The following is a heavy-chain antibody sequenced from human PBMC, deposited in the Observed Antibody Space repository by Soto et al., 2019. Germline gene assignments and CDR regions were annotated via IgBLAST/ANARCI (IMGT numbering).Heavy chain of an antibody. Sequence: GGSLRLSCAASGFTFSDHYMDWVRQAPGKGLEWVGRTRNKANNYITDYAASVRGRFTISRDDSKNSLYLQMNSLKTEDTAVYYCARELETALVNFDYWGQGTLVTVSS. CDR2: TRNKANNYIT. CDR1: GFTFSDHY. D-gene: IGHD5-18*01. V-gene: IGHV3-72*01. J-gene: IGHJ4*02. CDR3: ARELETALVNFDY.